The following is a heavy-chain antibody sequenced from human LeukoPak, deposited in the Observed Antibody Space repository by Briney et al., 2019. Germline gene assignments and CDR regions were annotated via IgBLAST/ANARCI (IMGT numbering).Heavy chain of an antibody. V-gene: IGHV1-69*13. CDR2: IIPIFGTA. D-gene: IGHD6-13*01. CDR1: GGTFSSYA. J-gene: IGHJ4*02. CDR3: ARVRIAAAGRFDY. Sequence: GASVTVSCKASGGTFSSYAISWVRQAPGQGLEWMGGIIPIFGTANYAQKFQGRVTITADESTSTAYMELSSLRSEDTAVYYCARVRIAAAGRFDYWGQGTLVTVSS.